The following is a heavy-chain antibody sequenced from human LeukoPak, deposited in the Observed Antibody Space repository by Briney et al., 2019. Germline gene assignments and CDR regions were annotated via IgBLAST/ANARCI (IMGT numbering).Heavy chain of an antibody. CDR2: IYPADSDI. J-gene: IGHJ5*02. D-gene: IGHD2-15*01. CDR3: ARQEYCSGGSCYTWFDP. CDR1: GYIINNYW. V-gene: IGHV5-51*01. Sequence: GESLKISCKGSGYIINNYWIGWVRQMPGKGLEWMGIIYPADSDIRYRPSFQGQVTISADKSISTAYLQWSSLKASDTAMYYCARQEYCSGGSCYTWFDPWGQGTLVIVSS.